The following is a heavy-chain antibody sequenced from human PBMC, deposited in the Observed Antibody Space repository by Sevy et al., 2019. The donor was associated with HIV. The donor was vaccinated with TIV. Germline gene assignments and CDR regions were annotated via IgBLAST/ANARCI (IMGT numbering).Heavy chain of an antibody. Sequence: GGSLRLSCAASGFTFSRYAMNWVRQAPGKGLEWVAVISSDGRNQYYADPVKGRFTISRDTSKNTLYVQMNSLRSEDTAIYYCARDKGESSSSFLGELSYWGQGTLVTVSS. CDR3: ARDKGESSSSFLGELSY. V-gene: IGHV3-30*04. J-gene: IGHJ4*02. CDR2: ISSDGRNQ. D-gene: IGHD3-16*02. CDR1: GFTFSRYA.